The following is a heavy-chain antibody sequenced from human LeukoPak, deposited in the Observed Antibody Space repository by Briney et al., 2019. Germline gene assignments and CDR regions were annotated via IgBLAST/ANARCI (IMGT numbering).Heavy chain of an antibody. D-gene: IGHD6-13*01. CDR3: ARAVAAAVSPYYYYMDV. J-gene: IGHJ6*03. CDR1: GFTFSSYA. CDR2: ISGSGGST. V-gene: IGHV3-23*01. Sequence: GGSLRLSCAASGFTFSSYAMSWVRQAPGKGLEWVSAISGSGGSTYYADSVKGRFTISRDNSKNTLYLQMNSLRAEDTAVYYCARAVAAAVSPYYYYMDVWGKGTTVTVSS.